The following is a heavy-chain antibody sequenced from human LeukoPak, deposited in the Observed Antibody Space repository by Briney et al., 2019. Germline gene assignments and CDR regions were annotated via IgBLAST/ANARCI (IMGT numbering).Heavy chain of an antibody. CDR1: GYSFTSYW. J-gene: IGHJ6*03. D-gene: IGHD6-6*01. CDR3: ARQVEYSSSSGGYYYYYYMDV. CDR2: IYPGDSDT. V-gene: IGHV5-51*01. Sequence: GESLKISCKGSGYSFTSYWIGWARQMPGKGLEWMGIIYPGDSDTRYSPSFQGQVTISADKSISTAYLQWSSLKASDTAMYYCARQVEYSSSSGGYYYYYYMDVWGKGTTVTVSS.